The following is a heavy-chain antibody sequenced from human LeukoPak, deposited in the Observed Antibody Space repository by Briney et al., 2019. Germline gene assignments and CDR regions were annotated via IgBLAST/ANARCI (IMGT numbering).Heavy chain of an antibody. CDR1: GFTFTSSA. V-gene: IGHV1-58*01. CDR3: AASQVDTTMVIGFADRP. Sequence: GASVKVSCKASGFTFTSSAVQWVRQARGQRLEWMGWIVVGTGNTNYAQKFQERVTITRDMSTSTAYMELSSLRSEDTAVYYCAASQVDTTMVIGFADRPRGQGTLVTVSS. J-gene: IGHJ5*02. CDR2: IVVGTGNT. D-gene: IGHD5-18*01.